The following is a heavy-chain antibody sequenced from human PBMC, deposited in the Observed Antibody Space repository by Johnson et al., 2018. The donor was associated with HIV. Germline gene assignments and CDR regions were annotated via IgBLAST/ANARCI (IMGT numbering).Heavy chain of an antibody. CDR3: ASCGYSYVNTCAFDI. Sequence: VQLVESGGGVVQPGRSLRLSCAASGFTFSNYAMHWVRQAPGKGLEYVSAISPDGGTSYYANSVEGRFTISRDNSKNTLYLQMNSLRAEDTDVYYCASCGYSYVNTCAFDIWGQGTMVTVSS. CDR1: GFTFSNYA. CDR2: ISPDGGTS. V-gene: IGHV3-64*01. D-gene: IGHD5-18*01. J-gene: IGHJ3*02.